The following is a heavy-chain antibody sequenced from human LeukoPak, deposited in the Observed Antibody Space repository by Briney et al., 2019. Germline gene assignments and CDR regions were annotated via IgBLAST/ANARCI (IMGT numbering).Heavy chain of an antibody. Sequence: AGGSLTLSCAASGFTFSSHWMTWVRQAPGKWLEWVANIKQDGSDKYYVDSVKGRFTISRDNAKNSLYLQMNRLRAEDTAVYYCARGHHSVNYYDSSGYPFDYWGQGTLVIVSS. J-gene: IGHJ4*02. CDR2: IKQDGSDK. D-gene: IGHD3-22*01. CDR3: ARGHHSVNYYDSSGYPFDY. CDR1: GFTFSSHW. V-gene: IGHV3-7*01.